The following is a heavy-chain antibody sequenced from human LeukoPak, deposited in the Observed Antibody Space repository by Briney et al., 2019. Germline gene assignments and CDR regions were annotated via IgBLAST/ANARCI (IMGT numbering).Heavy chain of an antibody. J-gene: IGHJ3*02. CDR3: ARSYCRGDSCYSGDAFDI. V-gene: IGHV3-21*01. D-gene: IGHD2-15*01. CDR1: ALTLSSYS. CDR2: TSSGTSYM. Sequence: GRSLRLSCPASALTLSSYSMNWVRQAPGKGLEWVSFTSSGTSYMYYTGSVKDRFTTTRENAESSLYLQMNSLRTEDPAVSYCARSYCRGDSCYSGDAFDIWGQRTMATVSS.